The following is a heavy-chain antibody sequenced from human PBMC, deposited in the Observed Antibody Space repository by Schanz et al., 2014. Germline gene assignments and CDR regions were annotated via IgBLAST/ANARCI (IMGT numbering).Heavy chain of an antibody. J-gene: IGHJ6*02. CDR1: GFTVSSNH. CDR3: ARDTSYGMDV. Sequence: EVQLVESGGGLVQPGGSLRLSCAVSGFTVSSNHMSWVRQAPGKGLEWVANIKQHGNEKYYVDSVKGRFTISRDNAKISLYLQMNSLRVEDTAVYYCARDTSYGMDVWGQGTTVTVSS. V-gene: IGHV3-7*04. CDR2: IKQHGNEK.